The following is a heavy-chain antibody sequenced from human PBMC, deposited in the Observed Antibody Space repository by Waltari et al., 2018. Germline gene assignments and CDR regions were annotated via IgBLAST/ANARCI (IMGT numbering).Heavy chain of an antibody. V-gene: IGHV3-33*01. D-gene: IGHD2-15*01. CDR3: AGHCSGGSCYLN. Sequence: QVQLVETGGGVVQPGRSLRLSCAASGFTFSSYGMHWVRQAPGKGLEWVAVIWYDGSNKYYADSVKGRFTISRDNSKNTLYLQMNSLRAEDTAVYYCAGHCSGGSCYLNWGQGTLVTVSS. CDR1: GFTFSSYG. J-gene: IGHJ4*02. CDR2: IWYDGSNK.